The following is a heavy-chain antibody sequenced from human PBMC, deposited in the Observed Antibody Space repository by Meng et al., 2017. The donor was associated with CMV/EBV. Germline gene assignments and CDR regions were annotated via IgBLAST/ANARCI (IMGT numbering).Heavy chain of an antibody. CDR3: ARVWDSGWDY. CDR2: INHSGST. V-gene: IGHV4-34*01. CDR1: GGSFSGYY. D-gene: IGHD3-22*01. Sequence: QVPLPLGGAGLLKPSEPLSLTCAVYGGSFSGYYWSWIRQPPGKGLEWIGEINHSGSTNYNPSLKSRVTISVDTSKNQFSLKLSSVTAADTAVYYCARVWDSGWDYWGQGTLVTVSS. J-gene: IGHJ4*02.